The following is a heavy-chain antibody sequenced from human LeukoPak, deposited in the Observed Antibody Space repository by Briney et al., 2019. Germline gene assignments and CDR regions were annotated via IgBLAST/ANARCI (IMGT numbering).Heavy chain of an antibody. Sequence: SETLSLTCTVSGGSISSFYWNWIRQPPGKGLEWIAYIYHSGDTRYNPSLKSRVTISVDTSKSQFSLKLSSVTAADTAVYYCARVTAAPHYYYYYYMDVWGKGTTVTVSS. D-gene: IGHD6-13*01. CDR2: IYHSGDT. CDR3: ARVTAAPHYYYYYYMDV. V-gene: IGHV4-59*08. CDR1: GGSISSFY. J-gene: IGHJ6*03.